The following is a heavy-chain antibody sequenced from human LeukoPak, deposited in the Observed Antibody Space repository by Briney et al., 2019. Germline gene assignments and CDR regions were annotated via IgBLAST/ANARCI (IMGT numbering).Heavy chain of an antibody. Sequence: GGSLRLSCAASGFTFSSYAMSWVRQAPGKGRVWVSRIHSDGSSTSYADSVKGRFTISRDNAKNTLYLQMNSLRAEDTAVYYCAREDKWLPTSDAFDIWGQGTMVTVSS. V-gene: IGHV3-74*01. J-gene: IGHJ3*02. CDR1: GFTFSSYA. D-gene: IGHD3-22*01. CDR2: IHSDGSST. CDR3: AREDKWLPTSDAFDI.